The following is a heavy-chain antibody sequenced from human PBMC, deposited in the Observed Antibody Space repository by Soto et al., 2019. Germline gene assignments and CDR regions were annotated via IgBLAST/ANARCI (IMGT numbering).Heavy chain of an antibody. CDR3: ARGGGINSFDY. D-gene: IGHD3-16*01. V-gene: IGHV4-30-4*01. CDR2: IYYSGST. J-gene: IGHJ4*02. CDR1: GGSISSGDYY. Sequence: PSETLSLTCTVSGGSISSGDYYWSWIRQPPGKGLEWIGYIYYSGSTYYNPSLKSRVTIPVDTSKNQFSLKLSSVTAADTAVYYEARGGGINSFDYWGQGTLVTVSS.